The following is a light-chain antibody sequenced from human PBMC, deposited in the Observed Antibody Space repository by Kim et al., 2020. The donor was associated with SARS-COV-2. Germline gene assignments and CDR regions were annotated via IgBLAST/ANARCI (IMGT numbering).Light chain of an antibody. V-gene: IGKV1-16*01. CDR2: AAS. CDR1: QDITNR. J-gene: IGKJ4*01. CDR3: QHYNSYPLT. Sequence: AFVGDRGTITCRASQDITNRLAWFQQKPGEAPKSLIYAASNLQSGVPSRFSGSGSETDFTLTISSLQPEDVATYYCQHYNSYPLTFGGGTKVDIK.